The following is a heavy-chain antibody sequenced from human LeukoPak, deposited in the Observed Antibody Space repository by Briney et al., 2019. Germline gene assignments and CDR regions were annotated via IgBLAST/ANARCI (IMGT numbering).Heavy chain of an antibody. J-gene: IGHJ4*02. CDR1: GYSISSDYY. CDR2: IYHSERT. CDR3: AIRLYNYVGFDY. V-gene: IGHV4-38-2*01. Sequence: PSETLSLTCAVSGYSISSDYYWCWIRQPPGKGLEWIGSIYHSERTYYNPSITSRVTISVNTSKNQFSLKLSSVTAADTAVYYCAIRLYNYVGFDYWGQGTLVTVSS. D-gene: IGHD1-1*01.